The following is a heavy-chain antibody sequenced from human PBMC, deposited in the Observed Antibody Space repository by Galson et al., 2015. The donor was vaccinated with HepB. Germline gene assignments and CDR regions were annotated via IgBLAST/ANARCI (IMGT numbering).Heavy chain of an antibody. V-gene: IGHV3-33*01. J-gene: IGHJ5*02. Sequence: SLRLSCAASGFTFSFYAMHWVRQSPGKGLEWVAVVWHDGSSKFYAGSVKGRFTISRDNSKNIVYLQMNRLRGDDTAVYFCARDGTSVTMVRGPPTYFFDHWGQGALVTVSS. D-gene: IGHD3-10*01. CDR2: VWHDGSSK. CDR1: GFTFSFYA. CDR3: ARDGTSVTMVRGPPTYFFDH.